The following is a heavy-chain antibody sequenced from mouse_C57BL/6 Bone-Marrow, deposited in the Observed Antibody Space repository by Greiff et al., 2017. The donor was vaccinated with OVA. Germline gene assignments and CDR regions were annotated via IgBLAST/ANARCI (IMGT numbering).Heavy chain of an antibody. J-gene: IGHJ2*01. CDR1: GFTFSIYA. CDR2: ISDGGSYT. V-gene: IGHV5-9-3*01. D-gene: IGHD3-2*02. Sequence: EVQVVESGGGLVKPGGSLKLSCAASGFTFSIYAMSWVRQTPEKRLEWVATISDGGSYTYYPDTMERRFIISRDNTKKTLYLQMSSLRSEDTALYYCARHPRPHFDYWGQGTTLTVSS. CDR3: ARHPRPHFDY.